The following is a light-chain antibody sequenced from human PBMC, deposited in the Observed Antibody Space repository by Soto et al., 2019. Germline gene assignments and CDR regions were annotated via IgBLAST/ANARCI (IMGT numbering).Light chain of an antibody. V-gene: IGKV3D-20*02. CDR2: DAS. Sequence: ESVLTQSPGTLSLGPGERATLSSRASQRISSNSLAWYQQKPGQAPRLLIYDASNRATGIPDRFSGSGSGTDFTLSVIGLVPEDLAVHSFQQLRSSSPFGQGTRLEIK. J-gene: IGKJ5*01. CDR3: QQLRSSSP. CDR1: QRISSNS.